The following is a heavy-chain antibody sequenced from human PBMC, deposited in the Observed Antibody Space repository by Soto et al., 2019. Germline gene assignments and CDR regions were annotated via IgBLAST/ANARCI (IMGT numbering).Heavy chain of an antibody. J-gene: IGHJ5*02. Sequence: EVQLLESGGGLVQPGGSLRLSCAASGFTFSSYAMSWVRQAPGKGLEWVSAISGSGGSTYYADSVKGRFTISRDNSKNTLYLQMNCRRAEDTAVYYCAARSSAKLRCVEWNLAGPFDPWGQGTLVTVSS. D-gene: IGHD3-3*01. CDR2: ISGSGGST. CDR1: GFTFSSYA. CDR3: AARSSAKLRCVEWNLAGPFDP. V-gene: IGHV3-23*01.